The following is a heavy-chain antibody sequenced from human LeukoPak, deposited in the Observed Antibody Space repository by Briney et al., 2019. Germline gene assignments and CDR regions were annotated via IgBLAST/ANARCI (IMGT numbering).Heavy chain of an antibody. CDR1: GGSITSNHW. Sequence: PSETLSLTCGVSGGSITSNHWWSWVRQSPEKGLEWIGEIHHTGSTNYNPSLTSRVTILVDKSKKEVSLKLSSVTAADTAVYYCAGIAAAELGYWGQGTLVTVSS. J-gene: IGHJ4*02. CDR3: AGIAAAELGY. V-gene: IGHV4-4*02. CDR2: IHHTGST. D-gene: IGHD6-13*01.